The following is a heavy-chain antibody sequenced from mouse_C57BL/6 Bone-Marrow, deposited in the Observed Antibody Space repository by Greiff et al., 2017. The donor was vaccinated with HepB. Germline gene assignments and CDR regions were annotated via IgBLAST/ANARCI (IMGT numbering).Heavy chain of an antibody. CDR1: GYTFTNYW. D-gene: IGHD3-2*02. J-gene: IGHJ2*01. CDR3: ARGGFYYFDY. Sequence: QVHVKQSGAELVRPGTSVKMSCKASGYTFTNYWIGWAKQRPGHGLEWIGDIYPGGGYTNYNEKFKGKATLTADKSSSTAYMQFSSLTSEDSAIYYCARGGFYYFDYWGQGTTLTVSS. CDR2: IYPGGGYT. V-gene: IGHV1-63*01.